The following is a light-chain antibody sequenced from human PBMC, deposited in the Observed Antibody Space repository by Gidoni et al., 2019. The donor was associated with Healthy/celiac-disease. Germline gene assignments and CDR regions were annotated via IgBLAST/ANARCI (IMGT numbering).Light chain of an antibody. CDR2: AAS. V-gene: IGKV1-39*01. CDR3: QQSYSTPRT. CDR1: QLISSY. J-gene: IGKJ4*01. Sequence: DIQMTQSPASLSASVGDRVTITCRASQLISSYLNWEQQKPGKAPKLLIYAASSVQSGVPARFRGSGSGTDFTLTISSLQPEDFATYYCQQSYSTPRTFGGGTKVEIK.